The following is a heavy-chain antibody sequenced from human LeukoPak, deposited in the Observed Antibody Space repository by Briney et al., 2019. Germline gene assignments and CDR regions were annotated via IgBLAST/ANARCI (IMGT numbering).Heavy chain of an antibody. Sequence: SETLSLTCTVSGGSISSYYWSWIRQPPGKGLEWIGNIYYSGSTNYNPSLKSRVTISVDTSKNQFSLKLSSVTAADTAVYYCARSLVNGNWFDPWGQGTLVTVSS. D-gene: IGHD3-9*01. CDR3: ARSLVNGNWFDP. V-gene: IGHV4-59*12. CDR1: GGSISSYY. CDR2: IYYSGST. J-gene: IGHJ5*02.